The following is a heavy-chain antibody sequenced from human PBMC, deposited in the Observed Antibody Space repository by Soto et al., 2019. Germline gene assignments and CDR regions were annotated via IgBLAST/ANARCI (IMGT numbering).Heavy chain of an antibody. V-gene: IGHV1-18*01. CDR2: ICVHNGKT. D-gene: IGHD3-3*01. CDR3: ARVYDFWSGYQTPFDY. CDR1: GYTFTSSG. Sequence: ASVKVSCKASGYTFTSSGISWVRQAPGQGLEWMGWICVHNGKTNYTQKFQDRVTMTTDTSTSTAYMEVRSLRSDDTAVYYCARVYDFWSGYQTPFDYWGQGTLVTVSS. J-gene: IGHJ4*02.